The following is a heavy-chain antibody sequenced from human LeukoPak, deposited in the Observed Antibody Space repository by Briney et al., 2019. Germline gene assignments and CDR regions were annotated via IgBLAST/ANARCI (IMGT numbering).Heavy chain of an antibody. Sequence: ASVRVSCKASGYTFTGYYMHWVRQAPGQGLEWMGWINPNSGGTNYAQKFQGRVTMIRDTSISTAYMELSRLRSDDTAVYYCARQVGEQLVETFDYWGQGTLVTVSS. CDR3: ARQVGEQLVETFDY. V-gene: IGHV1-2*02. CDR1: GYTFTGYY. J-gene: IGHJ4*02. D-gene: IGHD6-6*01. CDR2: INPNSGGT.